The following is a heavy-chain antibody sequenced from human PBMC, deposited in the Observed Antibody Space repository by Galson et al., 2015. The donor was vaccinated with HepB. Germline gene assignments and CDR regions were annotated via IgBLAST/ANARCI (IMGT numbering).Heavy chain of an antibody. D-gene: IGHD1-26*01. Sequence: SLRLSCAASGITFSSFGMHWVRQAPGKGLEWVAVISYDGSNKYYADSVKGRFTISRDNSKNTLYLQMNSLRAEDTAVYYCARDPGSGSYYETGGGMDVWGQGTTVTVSS. J-gene: IGHJ6*02. CDR1: GITFSSFG. CDR2: ISYDGSNK. V-gene: IGHV3-30*03. CDR3: ARDPGSGSYYETGGGMDV.